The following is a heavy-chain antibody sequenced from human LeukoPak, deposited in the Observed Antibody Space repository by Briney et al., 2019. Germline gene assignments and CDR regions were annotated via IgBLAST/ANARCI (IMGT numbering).Heavy chain of an antibody. CDR1: GGSISSYY. D-gene: IGHD4-11*01. V-gene: IGHV4-59*01. CDR2: IYYSGST. J-gene: IGHJ5*02. Sequence: KPSETLSLTCTVSGGSISSYYWSWIRQPPGKGLEWIGYIYYSGSTNYNPSLKSRVTISVDTSKNQFSLTLSSVTAADTAVYYCASYDYSFGWFDPWGQGTLVTVSS. CDR3: ASYDYSFGWFDP.